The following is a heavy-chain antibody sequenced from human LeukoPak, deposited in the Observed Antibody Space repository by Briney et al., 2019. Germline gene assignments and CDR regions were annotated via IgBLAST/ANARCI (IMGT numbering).Heavy chain of an antibody. CDR2: INPNSGGT. CDR1: GYTFTSYA. Sequence: ASVKVSCKASGYTFTSYAMHWVRQAPGQGLEWMGWINPNSGGTNYAQKFQGRVTMTRDTSISTAYMELSRLRSDDTAVYYCAEGSGSPGAFDIWGQGTMVTVSS. D-gene: IGHD1-26*01. J-gene: IGHJ3*02. V-gene: IGHV1-2*02. CDR3: AEGSGSPGAFDI.